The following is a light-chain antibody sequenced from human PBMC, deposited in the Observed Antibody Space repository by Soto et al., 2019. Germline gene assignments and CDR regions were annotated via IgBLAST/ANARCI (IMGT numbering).Light chain of an antibody. CDR1: SSDVGGYNY. V-gene: IGLV2-14*01. CDR2: VVS. Sequence: QSALTQPASVSGSPGQSITISCTGTSSDVGGYNYVSWYQQHPGKAPKFMIYVVSNRPSGVSNRFSGSKSGNTASLTISGLQAEDEADYYCSSYTSSSTLGHVVFGGGTKLTVL. CDR3: SSYTSSSTLGHVV. J-gene: IGLJ2*01.